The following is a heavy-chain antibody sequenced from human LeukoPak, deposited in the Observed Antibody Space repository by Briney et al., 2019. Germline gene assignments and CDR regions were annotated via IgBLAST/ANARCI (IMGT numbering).Heavy chain of an antibody. D-gene: IGHD3-10*01. CDR2: INHSGTT. J-gene: IGHJ4*02. CDR3: AREGSYSGSGSPPLDY. Sequence: SETLSLTCAVYGGSFSDYYWSWIRQPPGKGLEWIGEINHSGTTNYNPSLKSRLTMSVDPSKNQFSLKLTSATAADTAVYYCAREGSYSGSGSPPLDYWGQGTLVTVPS. V-gene: IGHV4-34*01. CDR1: GGSFSDYY.